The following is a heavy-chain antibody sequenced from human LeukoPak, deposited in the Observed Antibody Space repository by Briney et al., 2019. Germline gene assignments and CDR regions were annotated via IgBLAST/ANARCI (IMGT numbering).Heavy chain of an antibody. D-gene: IGHD3-3*01. CDR1: GGSISSGGYY. CDR3: ARGPWSGYYTVWFDP. J-gene: IGHJ5*02. V-gene: IGHV4-31*03. CDR2: IYYSGST. Sequence: PSETLSLTCTVFGGSISSGGYYWSWIRQHPGKGLEWIGYIYYSGSTYYNPSLKSRVTISVDTSKNQFSLKLSSVTAADTAVYYCARGPWSGYYTVWFDPWGQGTLVTVSS.